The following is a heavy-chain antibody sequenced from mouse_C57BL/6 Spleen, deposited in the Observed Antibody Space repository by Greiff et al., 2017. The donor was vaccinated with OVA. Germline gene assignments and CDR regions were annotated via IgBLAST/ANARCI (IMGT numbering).Heavy chain of an antibody. J-gene: IGHJ2*01. CDR3: ATGPFDY. CDR1: GYSFTGYY. CDR2: INPSTGGT. V-gene: IGHV1-42*01. Sequence: VQLKQSGPELVKPGASVKISCKASGYSFTGYYMNWVKQSPEKSLEWIGEINPSTGGTTYNQKFKAKATLTVDKSSSTAYMQLKSLTSEDSAVYYCATGPFDYWGQGTTLTVSS.